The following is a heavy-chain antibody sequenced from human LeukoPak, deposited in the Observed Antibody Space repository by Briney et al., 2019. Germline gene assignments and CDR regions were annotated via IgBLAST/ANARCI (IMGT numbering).Heavy chain of an antibody. J-gene: IGHJ4*02. D-gene: IGHD5-12*01. CDR1: GFTFSSYG. CDR3: AKDRGYSGY. Sequence: GGSLRLSCAASGFTFSSYGMHWVRQAPGKGLEWVAVISYDGGNKYYADSVKGRFTISRDNSKNTLYLQMNSLRAEDTAMYYCAKDRGYSGYWGQGTLVTVSS. CDR2: ISYDGGNK. V-gene: IGHV3-30*18.